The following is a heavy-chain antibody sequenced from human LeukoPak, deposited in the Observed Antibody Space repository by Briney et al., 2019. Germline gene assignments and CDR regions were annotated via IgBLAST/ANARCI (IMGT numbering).Heavy chain of an antibody. V-gene: IGHV1-69*13. Sequence: SVKVSCKASGYTFTSYYMHWVRQAPGQGLEWMGGIIPIFGTANYAQKFQGRVTITADESTSTAYMELSSLRSEDTAVYYCARSPNWFDPWGQGTLVTVSS. CDR2: IIPIFGTA. J-gene: IGHJ5*02. CDR3: ARSPNWFDP. CDR1: GYTFTSYY.